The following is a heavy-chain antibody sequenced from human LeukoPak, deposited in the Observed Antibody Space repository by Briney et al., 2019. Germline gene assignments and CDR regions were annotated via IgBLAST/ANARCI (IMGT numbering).Heavy chain of an antibody. CDR3: ARGRSITLLRGVAMSNGFDI. D-gene: IGHD3-10*01. J-gene: IGHJ3*02. CDR1: GFTFSTYS. V-gene: IGHV3-21*01. Sequence: GGSLRLSCAASGFTFSTYSMNWVRQAPGKGLEWVSFIDTTTSYIYYGDSVKGRFTISRDNAKNSLYLQMNGLRAEDTAVYYCARGRSITLLRGVAMSNGFDIWGQGAMVTVSS. CDR2: IDTTTSYI.